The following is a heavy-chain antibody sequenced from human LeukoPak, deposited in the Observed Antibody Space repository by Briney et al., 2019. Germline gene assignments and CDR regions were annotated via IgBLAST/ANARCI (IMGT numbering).Heavy chain of an antibody. D-gene: IGHD2-21*01. Sequence: GGSLRLSCAASGFSFSSYSMKWVRQAPGKGLEWISYISGSGSTIYYADSVKGRFTISRDNAKNSLFPQMNSLRDEDTAVYYCSTAGDNFDPWGQGTLVTVSS. J-gene: IGHJ5*02. V-gene: IGHV3-48*02. CDR1: GFSFSSYS. CDR2: ISGSGSTI. CDR3: STAGDNFDP.